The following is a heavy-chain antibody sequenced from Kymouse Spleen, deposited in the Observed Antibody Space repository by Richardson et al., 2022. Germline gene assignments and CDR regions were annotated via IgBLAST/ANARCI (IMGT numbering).Heavy chain of an antibody. D-gene: IGHD1-26*01. V-gene: IGHV4-34*01. CDR3: AREGHSGSPHYYYYYGMDV. Sequence: QVQLQQWGAGLLKPSETLSLTCAVYGGSFSGYYWSWIRQPPGKGLEWIGEINHSGSTNYNPSLKSRVTISVDTSKNQFSLKLSSVTAADTAVYYCAREGHSGSPHYYYYYGMDVWGQGTTVTVSS. J-gene: IGHJ6*02. CDR1: GGSFSGYY. CDR2: INHSGST.